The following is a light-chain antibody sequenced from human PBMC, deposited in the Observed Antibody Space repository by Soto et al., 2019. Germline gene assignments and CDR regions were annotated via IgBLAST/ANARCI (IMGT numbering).Light chain of an antibody. V-gene: IGKV3-20*01. CDR3: QQYGSSPRT. Sequence: VLTMAVGTMSLSHGERVTLSFSASQSVSSSYLAWYQQKPGQAPRLLIYGASTRATGIPDRFSGSGSGTDFTLTISRLEAEDFAVYYCQQYGSSPRTFGQGTKVDVK. J-gene: IGKJ1*01. CDR2: GAS. CDR1: QSVSSSY.